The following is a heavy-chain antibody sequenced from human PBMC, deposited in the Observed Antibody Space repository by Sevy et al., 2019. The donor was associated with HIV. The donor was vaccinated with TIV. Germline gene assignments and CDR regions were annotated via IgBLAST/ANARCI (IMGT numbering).Heavy chain of an antibody. J-gene: IGHJ4*02. D-gene: IGHD2-2*02. CDR1: GFSLETYW. CDR2: IKEEDTVK. Sequence: GGSLRLSCAASGFSLETYWMNWVRQAPGKPLEWVANIKEEDTVKYYVDSVKGRFTIFRDNGRNLVYLVMNNLRVEDTALYYCVRAIPSEGSLWGQGTLVTVSS. CDR3: VRAIPSEGSL. V-gene: IGHV3-7*04.